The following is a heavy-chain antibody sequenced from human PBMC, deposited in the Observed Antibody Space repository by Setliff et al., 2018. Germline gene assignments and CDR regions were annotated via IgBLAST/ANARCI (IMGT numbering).Heavy chain of an antibody. CDR2: INHRGST. V-gene: IGHV4-34*01. CDR3: ARETKYSYGGRGGDHYYTDV. Sequence: PSETLSLTCAVYGDSFSDYYWSWIRQPPGKGLEWIEEINHRGSTNYSPSLRSRVTMSVDTSKNQFSLRLSFVTAADTAVYYCARETKYSYGGRGGDHYYTDVWGKGTTVTVSS. J-gene: IGHJ6*03. D-gene: IGHD5-18*01. CDR1: GDSFSDYY.